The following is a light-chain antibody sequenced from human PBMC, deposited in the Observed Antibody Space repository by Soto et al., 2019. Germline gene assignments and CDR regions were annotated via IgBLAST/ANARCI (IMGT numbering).Light chain of an antibody. CDR2: WAS. CDR1: QSVLYSSNNKNY. Sequence: DIVMTQSPDSLAVSLGERATINCKSSQSVLYSSNNKNYLAWYQQKAGQPPKLLIYWASTRQSGVPDRFSGSGSGTDFTLTISSVQAEDVAVYYCHRYYNMPPETFGPGTKVDIK. J-gene: IGKJ3*01. CDR3: HRYYNMPPET. V-gene: IGKV4-1*01.